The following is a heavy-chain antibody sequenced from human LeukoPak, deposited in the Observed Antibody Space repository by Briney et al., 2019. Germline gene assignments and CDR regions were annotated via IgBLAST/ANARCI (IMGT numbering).Heavy chain of an antibody. CDR3: ARDVGGAGSH. CDR2: IDEHGTTI. Sequence: GGSLRLSCAASGFTFSRYWMHWVRQAPGEGLVWVSRIDEHGTTIDYADFVRDRFTISRDNAKNTLYLHMNSLRAEDTAMYYCARDVGGAGSHWGQGSLVTVSS. V-gene: IGHV3-74*01. D-gene: IGHD3-10*01. J-gene: IGHJ4*02. CDR1: GFTFSRYW.